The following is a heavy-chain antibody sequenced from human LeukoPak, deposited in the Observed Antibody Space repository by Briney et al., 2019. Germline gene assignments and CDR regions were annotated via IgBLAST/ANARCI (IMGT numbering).Heavy chain of an antibody. CDR3: ARAVGATSLYYYYYYMDV. V-gene: IGHV1-8*01. CDR1: GYTFTSYD. J-gene: IGHJ6*03. D-gene: IGHD1-26*01. CDR2: MNPNSGNT. Sequence: SVKVSCKASGYTFTSYDINWVRQATGQGLEWMGWMNPNSGNTGYAQEFQGRVTMTRNTSISTAYMELSSLRSEDTAVYYCARAVGATSLYYYYYYMDVWAKGPRSPSP.